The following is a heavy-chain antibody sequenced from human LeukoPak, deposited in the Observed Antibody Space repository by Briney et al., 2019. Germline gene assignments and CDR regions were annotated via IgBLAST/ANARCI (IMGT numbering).Heavy chain of an antibody. CDR3: ARAPSEIGGYYPEYFRH. CDR1: GFTFSTYW. V-gene: IGHV3-74*01. CDR2: IKSDGST. D-gene: IGHD3-22*01. J-gene: IGHJ1*01. Sequence: GGSLRLSCAASGFTFSTYWKHWVRQAPGKGLVWVSRIKSDGSTNYADSVKGRFTISRDNANNTLSLQMNSLRPEDTGVYYCARAPSEIGGYYPEYFRHWGKGTLVTVSS.